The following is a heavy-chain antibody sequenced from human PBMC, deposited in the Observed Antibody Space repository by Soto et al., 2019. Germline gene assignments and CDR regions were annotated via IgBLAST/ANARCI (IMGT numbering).Heavy chain of an antibody. CDR1: GFSLSSFA. J-gene: IGHJ4*02. D-gene: IGHD3-10*01. V-gene: IGHV3-30-3*02. CDR2: TSYDGLNT. CDR3: AKSSSGLRDYFDS. Sequence: GGSLRLSCAASGFSLSSFAMHWVRQAPGKGLEWVATTSYDGLNTFYGESVRGRFSISRDTSKNTLFLQTDSLKTEDTAVYFCAKSSSGLRDYFDSWGRGTLVTVSS.